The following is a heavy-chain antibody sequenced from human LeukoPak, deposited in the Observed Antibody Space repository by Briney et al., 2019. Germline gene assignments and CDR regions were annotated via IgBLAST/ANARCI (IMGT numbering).Heavy chain of an antibody. CDR1: GFTFRSYE. CDR3: ARDLRGESPSDY. D-gene: IGHD3-10*01. Sequence: GGSLRLSCAASGFTFRSYEMYWVRQAPGKGLEWLSYISSSGSTIYYADSVKGRFTISRDNAKNSLYLQMNSLRAEDTAVYYCARDLRGESPSDYWGQGTLVTVSS. CDR2: ISSSGSTI. V-gene: IGHV3-48*03. J-gene: IGHJ4*02.